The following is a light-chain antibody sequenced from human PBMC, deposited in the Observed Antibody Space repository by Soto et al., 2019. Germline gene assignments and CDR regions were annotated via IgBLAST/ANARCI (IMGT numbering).Light chain of an antibody. CDR1: QAVSSTY. V-gene: IGKV3-20*01. J-gene: IGKJ1*01. Sequence: EVVLTQSPNTLSLSPGESATLSCRASQAVSSTYLAWYQQKPGLAPRLLIYGASSRAPGISDRFSGGGSGTDFTRTISILEPEDFAVYYCHQCGNSWWTFGEGTKVEIK. CDR3: HQCGNSWWT. CDR2: GAS.